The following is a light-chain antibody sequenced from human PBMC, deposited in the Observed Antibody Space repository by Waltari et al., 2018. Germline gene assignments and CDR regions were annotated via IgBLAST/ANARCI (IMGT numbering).Light chain of an antibody. CDR3: QQYDAYPYT. CDR2: KAL. CDR1: QSISDW. Sequence: DIQMTQFPATLSASVGDRVTITCRASQSISDWLAWFQRKPGKAPKLLVYKALTLHTGVPSRFSGSGSGSEFTLTINSLQADDFATYFCQQYDAYPYTFGQGTKLEI. J-gene: IGKJ2*01. V-gene: IGKV1-5*03.